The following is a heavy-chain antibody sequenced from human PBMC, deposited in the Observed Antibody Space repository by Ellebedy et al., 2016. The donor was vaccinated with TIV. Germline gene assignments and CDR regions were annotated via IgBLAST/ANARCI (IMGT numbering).Heavy chain of an antibody. Sequence: AASVKVSCKASGGTFSNYAISWVRQAPGQGLEWMGGIIPIFATANYAQKFQGRVTVTADKSTSTAYMELSSLRSDDTAVYYCARGDWGIAVAGRSYYFDYWGQGTLVTVSS. CDR1: GGTFSNYA. D-gene: IGHD6-19*01. CDR3: ARGDWGIAVAGRSYYFDY. CDR2: IIPIFATA. V-gene: IGHV1-69*06. J-gene: IGHJ4*02.